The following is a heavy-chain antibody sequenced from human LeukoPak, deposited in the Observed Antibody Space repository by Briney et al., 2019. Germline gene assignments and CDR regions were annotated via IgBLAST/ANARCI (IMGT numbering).Heavy chain of an antibody. CDR3: AKDYYGSGSYYNVNY. D-gene: IGHD3-10*01. J-gene: IGHJ4*02. V-gene: IGHV3-74*01. CDR1: GFTFSSYW. Sequence: GGSLRLSCAASGFTFSSYWMHWVRQAPGKGLVWVSRINSDGSSTSYADSVKGRFTISRDNAKNTLYLQMNSLRAEDTAVYYCAKDYYGSGSYYNVNYWGQGTLVTVSS. CDR2: INSDGSST.